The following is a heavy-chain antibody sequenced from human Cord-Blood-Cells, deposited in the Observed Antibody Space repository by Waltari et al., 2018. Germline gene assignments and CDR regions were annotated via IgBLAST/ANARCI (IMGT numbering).Heavy chain of an antibody. CDR3: ARSIVATIKYAFDI. D-gene: IGHD5-12*01. CDR2: INPNSGGT. V-gene: IGHV1-2*02. Sequence: QVQLVQSGAEVKKPGASVKVSCKASGYTFTGYDMPWVRQAPGQGLEWMGWINPNSGGTNYAQKFQGRVTMTRDTSISTAYMELSRLRSDDTAVYYCARSIVATIKYAFDIWGQGTMVTVSS. CDR1: GYTFTGYD. J-gene: IGHJ3*02.